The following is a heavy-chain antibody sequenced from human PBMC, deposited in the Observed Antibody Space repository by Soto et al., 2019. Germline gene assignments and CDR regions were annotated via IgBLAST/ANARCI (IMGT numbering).Heavy chain of an antibody. J-gene: IGHJ4*02. CDR1: GGSISSGGYY. CDR3: ARVGRGYAPLGTYFDY. Sequence: TLSLPFTVSGGSISSGGYYWSWIRQHPGKGLEWIGYIYYSGSTYYNPSLKSRVTISVDTSKNQFSLKLSSVTAADTAVYYCARVGRGYAPLGTYFDYWGQGTLVTVSS. CDR2: IYYSGST. V-gene: IGHV4-31*03. D-gene: IGHD5-12*01.